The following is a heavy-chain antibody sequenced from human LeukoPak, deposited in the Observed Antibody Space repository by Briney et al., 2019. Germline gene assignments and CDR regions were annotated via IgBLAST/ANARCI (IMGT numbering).Heavy chain of an antibody. CDR1: RNSFSSYW. J-gene: IGHJ3*02. CDR2: IYPGDSDT. Sequence: GESLRISCQGSRNSFSSYWIDWVRQMPGKGLEWVGIIYPGDSDTRYSPPFQGQVTISADKSTSTAYLQWSSLKASDTAMYYCARSRGHGYNLGFDIWGQGTMVTVSS. CDR3: ARSRGHGYNLGFDI. D-gene: IGHD5-24*01. V-gene: IGHV5-51*01.